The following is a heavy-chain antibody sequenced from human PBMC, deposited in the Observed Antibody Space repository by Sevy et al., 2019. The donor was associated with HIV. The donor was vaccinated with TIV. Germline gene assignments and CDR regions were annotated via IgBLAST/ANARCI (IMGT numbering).Heavy chain of an antibody. V-gene: IGHV3-33*01. D-gene: IGHD6-6*01. CDR2: IWYDGSNK. J-gene: IGHJ6*02. Sequence: GGSLRLSCAASGFTFSSYGMHWVRQAPGKGLEWVAVIWYDGSNKYYADSVKGRFTISRDNSKNTLYLQTNSLRAEDTAVYYCARAPRSYSSSSDYYYYYGMDVWGQGTTVTVSS. CDR1: GFTFSSYG. CDR3: ARAPRSYSSSSDYYYYYGMDV.